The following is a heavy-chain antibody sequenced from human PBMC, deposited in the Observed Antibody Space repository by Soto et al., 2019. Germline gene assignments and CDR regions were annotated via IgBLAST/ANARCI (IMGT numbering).Heavy chain of an antibody. CDR3: ARRNIGTAEAAFDD. D-gene: IGHD6-13*01. V-gene: IGHV4-59*08. CDR1: GGSISSYY. CDR2: IYYSGST. Sequence: SETLSLTCTVSGGSISSYYWSWIRQPPGKGLEWIGYIYYSGSTNYNPSLKSRVTISVDTSKNQFSLKLSSVTAADTAVYYCARRNIGTAEAAFDDWGQGPLVNVSS. J-gene: IGHJ4*02.